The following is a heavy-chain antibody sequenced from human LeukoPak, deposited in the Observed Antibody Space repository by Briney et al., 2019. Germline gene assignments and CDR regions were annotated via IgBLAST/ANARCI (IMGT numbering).Heavy chain of an antibody. J-gene: IGHJ6*02. Sequence: PSETLSLTCTVSGGSISSYFWSWIRRPPGKGLEWIGYIYYSGSTNYNPSLKSRVTISVDTSKNQFSLKLSSLTAADTAVYYCARQGSYCRGGSCYSHYGMDVWGQGTTVTVSS. CDR3: ARQGSYCRGGSCYSHYGMDV. CDR2: IYYSGST. CDR1: GGSISSYF. V-gene: IGHV4-59*08. D-gene: IGHD2-15*01.